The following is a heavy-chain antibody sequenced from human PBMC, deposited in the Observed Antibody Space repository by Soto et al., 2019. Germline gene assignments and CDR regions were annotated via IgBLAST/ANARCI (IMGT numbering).Heavy chain of an antibody. CDR3: ARDKGDYDILTGYLPYNLFDP. Sequence: SETLSLTCTVSGGSISRYYWSWIRQPQGTGLGWIGYIYYSGSTNYNPSLKSRVTISVDTSKNQFSLKLSSVTAADTAVYYCARDKGDYDILTGYLPYNLFDPWGQGTLVTVS. CDR2: IYYSGST. CDR1: GGSISRYY. D-gene: IGHD3-9*01. J-gene: IGHJ5*02. V-gene: IGHV4-59*01.